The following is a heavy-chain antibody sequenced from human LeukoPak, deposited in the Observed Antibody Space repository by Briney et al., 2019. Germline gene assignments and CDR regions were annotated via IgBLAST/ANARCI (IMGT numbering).Heavy chain of an antibody. V-gene: IGHV4-34*01. CDR2: ISHSGST. CDR3: ARGRGIAVAGTISGFDY. J-gene: IGHJ4*02. D-gene: IGHD6-19*01. CDR1: GGSFSGYY. Sequence: PSETLSLTCAVYGGSFSGYYWSWIRQPPGKGLEWIGEISHSGSTNYNPSLKSRVTISVDTSKNQFSLKLSSVTAADTAVYYCARGRGIAVAGTISGFDYWGQGTLVTVFS.